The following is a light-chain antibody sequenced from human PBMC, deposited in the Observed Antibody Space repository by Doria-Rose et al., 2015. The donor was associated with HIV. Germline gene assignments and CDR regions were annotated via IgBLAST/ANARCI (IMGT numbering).Light chain of an antibody. CDR2: GAS. J-gene: IGKJ5*01. Sequence: TQSPETLSVSPGESATLSCRASQSVSTDLAWYQHKPGQAPRLLIWGASTRATGIPARFSGSGSGTEFTLPISSLQSEDFAIYFCHQYNNWPTFGQGTRLDIK. CDR3: HQYNNWPT. CDR1: QSVSTD. V-gene: IGKV3-15*01.